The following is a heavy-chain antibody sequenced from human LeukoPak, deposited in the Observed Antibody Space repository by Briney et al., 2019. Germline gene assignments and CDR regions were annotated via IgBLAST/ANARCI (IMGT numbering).Heavy chain of an antibody. CDR3: ANLGRNDY. J-gene: IGHJ4*02. Sequence: GGSLRLSCAAFSGFAMSWVRQAPGRGLEWVSAISGSGGSTYYADSVKGRFTISRDNSKNTLYLQMNSLRAEDTAVYYCANLGRNDYWGQGTLVTVSS. D-gene: IGHD2-15*01. V-gene: IGHV3-23*01. CDR2: ISGSGGST. CDR1: SGFA.